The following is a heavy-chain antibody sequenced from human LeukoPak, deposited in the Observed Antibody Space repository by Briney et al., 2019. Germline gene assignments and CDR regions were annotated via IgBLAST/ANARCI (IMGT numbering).Heavy chain of an antibody. V-gene: IGHV3-30*18. Sequence: PGGSLRLSCAASGFTFSSYGMHWVRQAPGKGLEWVAVISYDGSNKYYADSVKGRFTISRDNSKNTLYLQMNSLRAEDTAVYYCAKDPSRGIDWFLDYWGQGTLVTVSS. D-gene: IGHD3-9*01. CDR1: GFTFSSYG. CDR3: AKDPSRGIDWFLDY. J-gene: IGHJ4*02. CDR2: ISYDGSNK.